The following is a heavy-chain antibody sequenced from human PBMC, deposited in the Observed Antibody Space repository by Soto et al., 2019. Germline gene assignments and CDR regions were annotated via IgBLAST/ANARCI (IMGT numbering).Heavy chain of an antibody. V-gene: IGHV3-23*01. Sequence: PGGSLRLSCAASGFTFSSYAMSWVRQAPGKGLEWVSAISGSGGSTYYADSVKGRFTISRDNSKNTLYLQMNSLRAEDTAVYYCAKDPQGADHQWPKWYYSYYGMDVWGQGNTVTVSS. CDR3: AKDPQGADHQWPKWYYSYYGMDV. CDR1: GFTFSSYA. D-gene: IGHD6-19*01. J-gene: IGHJ6*02. CDR2: ISGSGGST.